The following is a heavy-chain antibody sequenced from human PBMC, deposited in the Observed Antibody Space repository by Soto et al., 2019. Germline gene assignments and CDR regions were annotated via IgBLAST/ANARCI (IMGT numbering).Heavy chain of an antibody. CDR3: TRRGGYSYYFDY. V-gene: IGHV3-30*03. Sequence: GGSLRLSCTVSGFIFKNYGMQWVRQAPGKGLEWVAVISGDGSRKYYADSVKGRFTISRDNSENTLYLQMNSLRAEDTAVYYCTRRGGYSYYFDYWGQGTLVTVSS. CDR2: ISGDGSRK. CDR1: GFIFKNYG. J-gene: IGHJ4*02. D-gene: IGHD5-18*01.